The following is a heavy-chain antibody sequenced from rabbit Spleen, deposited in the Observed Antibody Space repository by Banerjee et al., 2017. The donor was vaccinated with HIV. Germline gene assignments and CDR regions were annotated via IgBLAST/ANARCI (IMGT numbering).Heavy chain of an antibody. Sequence: QLKESGGGLVQPGGSLKLSCKASGFTLSSYYMNWVRQAPGKGLEWIGYIDPVFGITYYASWVNGRFSISRENAQNTVFLQMTSLTAADTATYFCARDGYTTGDYHRYFNLWGPGTLVTVS. CDR2: IDPVFGIT. CDR1: GFTLSSYY. CDR3: ARDGYTTGDYHRYFNL. V-gene: IGHV1S7*01. D-gene: IGHD7-1*01. J-gene: IGHJ4*01.